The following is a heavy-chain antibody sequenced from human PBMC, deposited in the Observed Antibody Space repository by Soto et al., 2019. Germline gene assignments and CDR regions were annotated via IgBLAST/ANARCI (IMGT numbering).Heavy chain of an antibody. CDR2: ISYDGSNK. CDR3: VCSSPWGSGYYSY. D-gene: IGHD3-22*01. J-gene: IGHJ4*02. V-gene: IGHV3-30-3*01. CDR1: GFTFSSDA. Sequence: QVQLVESGGGVVQPGRSLRLSCAASGFTFSSDAMHWVRQAPGKGLEWVAVISYDGSNKYYADSVKGRFTISRDNSKNTLYLQMNSLRAEDTAVYYCVCSSPWGSGYYSYWGQGTLVTVSS.